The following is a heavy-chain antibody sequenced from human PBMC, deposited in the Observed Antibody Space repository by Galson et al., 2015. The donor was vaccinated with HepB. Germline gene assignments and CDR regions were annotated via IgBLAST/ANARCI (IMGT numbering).Heavy chain of an antibody. V-gene: IGHV1-24*01. CDR3: ATDLTPRYDSSGYYRR. CDR1: GYTLTELS. CDR2: FDPEDGET. Sequence: SVKVSCKVSGYTLTELSMHWVRQAPGKGLEWMGGFDPEDGETIYAQKFQGRVTMTEDTSTDTAYMELSSLRSEDTAVYYCATDLTPRYDSSGYYRRWGQGTLVTVSS. D-gene: IGHD3-22*01. J-gene: IGHJ4*02.